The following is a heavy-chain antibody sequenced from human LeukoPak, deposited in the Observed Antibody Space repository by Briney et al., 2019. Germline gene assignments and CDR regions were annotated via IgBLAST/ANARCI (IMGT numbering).Heavy chain of an antibody. J-gene: IGHJ4*02. CDR3: AKVRPSSSAQNDY. CDR1: GFTFSSYA. D-gene: IGHD6-6*01. CDR2: ISGSGGST. V-gene: IGHV3-23*01. Sequence: PAGSLRLSCAASGFTFSSYAMSWVRQAPGKGREWVSAISGSGGSTYYAVTVKGRLTISRHNSKNTLYLPMNSLRAEDTAVYYCAKVRPSSSAQNDYWGQGTLVTVSS.